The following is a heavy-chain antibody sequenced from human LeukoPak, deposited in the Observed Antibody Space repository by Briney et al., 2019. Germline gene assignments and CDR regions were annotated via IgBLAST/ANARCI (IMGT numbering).Heavy chain of an antibody. J-gene: IGHJ4*02. CDR1: GGSFSGYY. D-gene: IGHD2-2*01. CDR2: IYYSGST. V-gene: IGHV4-31*11. Sequence: SETLSLTCAVYGGSFSGYYWSWIRQHPGKGLEWIGYIYYSGSTYYNPSLKSRVTISVDTSKNQFSLKLSSVTAADTAVYYCARFSKGGVPDRGSTTLTDYWGQGTLVTVSS. CDR3: ARFSKGGVPDRGSTTLTDY.